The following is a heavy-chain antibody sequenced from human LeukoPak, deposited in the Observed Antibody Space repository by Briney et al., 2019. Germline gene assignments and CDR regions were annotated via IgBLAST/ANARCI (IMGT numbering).Heavy chain of an antibody. Sequence: SGPALVRPTQTLTLTCTFSGFSLTTSGMCVSWIRQPPGKALEWLARIDWDDDKYYSTSLKTRLTISKDPSKNQVVLTMTNMDPVDTATYYCARNLGASPKIDYWGQGTLVTVSS. CDR1: GFSLTTSGMC. CDR2: IDWDDDK. V-gene: IGHV2-70*11. J-gene: IGHJ4*02. CDR3: ARNLGASPKIDY. D-gene: IGHD1-26*01.